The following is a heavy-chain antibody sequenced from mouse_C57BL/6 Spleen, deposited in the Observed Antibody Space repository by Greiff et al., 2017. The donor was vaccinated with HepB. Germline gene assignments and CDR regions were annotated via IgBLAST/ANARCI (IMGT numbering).Heavy chain of an antibody. V-gene: IGHV1-81*01. CDR3: AREGGTMVTYWYFDV. J-gene: IGHJ1*03. D-gene: IGHD2-2*01. CDR1: GYTFTSYG. Sequence: QVQLQQSGAELARPGASVKLSCKASGYTFTSYGISWVKQRTGQGLEWIGEIYPRSGNTYYNEKFKGKATLTADKSSSTAYMELRSLTSEDSAVYFCAREGGTMVTYWYFDVWGTGTTVTVSS. CDR2: IYPRSGNT.